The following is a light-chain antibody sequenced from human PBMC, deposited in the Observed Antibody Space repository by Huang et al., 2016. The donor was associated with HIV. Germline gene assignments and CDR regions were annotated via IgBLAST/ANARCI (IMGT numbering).Light chain of an antibody. V-gene: IGKV3-20*01. CDR3: QQYERPPDT. Sequence: EIVLTQSPGTLSLSPGERHTLSCRASQSVGIYLAWYHQKPGQAPRLLIYGASTRVTGIPDRFSGGGSGTDFTLSISRLEPEDFAVYYCQQYERPPDTFGPGTKVNIK. J-gene: IGKJ3*01. CDR2: GAS. CDR1: QSVGIY.